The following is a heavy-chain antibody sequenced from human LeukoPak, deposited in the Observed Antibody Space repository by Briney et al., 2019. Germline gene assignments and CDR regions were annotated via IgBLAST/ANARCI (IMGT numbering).Heavy chain of an antibody. Sequence: GSLRLSCAASGFTFRNYAMSWVRQAPGKGLEWVSGISVSGDNTKYADSVKGRFTISRDNSKNTPFLRMNSLRAEDTAVYYCVYYAYVWGSYPGDSWGQGTLVTVSS. V-gene: IGHV3-23*01. D-gene: IGHD3-16*02. CDR3: VYYAYVWGSYPGDS. J-gene: IGHJ4*02. CDR2: ISVSGDNT. CDR1: GFTFRNYA.